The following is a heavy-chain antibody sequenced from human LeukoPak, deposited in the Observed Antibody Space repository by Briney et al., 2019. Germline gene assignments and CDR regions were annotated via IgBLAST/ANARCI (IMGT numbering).Heavy chain of an antibody. D-gene: IGHD2-15*01. V-gene: IGHV1-58*01. J-gene: IGHJ4*02. Sequence: SMKVSCKASGFTLSRSAVQWVRQARGQRLEWIGWIVVGSGNTNYAQKFQERVTITRDMSTSTAYMELSSLRSEDTAVYYCAAGYCSGGSCPPDYWDQGTLVTVSS. CDR3: AAGYCSGGSCPPDY. CDR1: GFTLSRSA. CDR2: IVVGSGNT.